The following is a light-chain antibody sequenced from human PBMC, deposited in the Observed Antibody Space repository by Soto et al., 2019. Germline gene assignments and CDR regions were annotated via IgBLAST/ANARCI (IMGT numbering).Light chain of an antibody. V-gene: IGKV4-1*01. CDR1: QSVLYSSNNKNY. J-gene: IGKJ4*01. Sequence: DIVMTQSPDSLAVSLGERVTINCKSSQSVLYSSNNKNYLVWYQQKPGQPPKLLIYWASTRESGVPDRFSGSGSGTDFTLTISSLQAEDVAVYYCQQYYSTPLTFGGGTKV. CDR2: WAS. CDR3: QQYYSTPLT.